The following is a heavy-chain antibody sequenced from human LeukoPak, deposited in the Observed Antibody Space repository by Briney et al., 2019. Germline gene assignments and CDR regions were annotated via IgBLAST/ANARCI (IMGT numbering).Heavy chain of an antibody. J-gene: IGHJ4*02. CDR1: GYTFTGYY. Sequence: ASVKVSCKASGYTFTGYYMHWVRQAPGQGLEWMGWINPNSGGTNYAQKFRGRVTMTRDTSISTAYMELSRLRSDDTAVYYCASSITMIVVVTPAPNFDYWGQGTLGTASS. CDR2: INPNSGGT. D-gene: IGHD3-22*01. V-gene: IGHV1-2*02. CDR3: ASSITMIVVVTPAPNFDY.